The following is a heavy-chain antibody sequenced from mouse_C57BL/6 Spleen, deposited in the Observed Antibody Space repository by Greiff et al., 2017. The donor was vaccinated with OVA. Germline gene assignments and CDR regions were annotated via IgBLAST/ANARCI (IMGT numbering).Heavy chain of an antibody. Sequence: EVQLQQSGPELVKPGASVKISCKASGYTFTDYYMNWVKQSHGKSLEWIGDINPNNGGTSYNQKFKGKATLTVDKSSSTAYMELSSLTSEDSAVYYCARTPITTVGYFDYWGQGTTLTVSS. J-gene: IGHJ2*01. V-gene: IGHV1-26*01. D-gene: IGHD1-1*01. CDR2: INPNNGGT. CDR1: GYTFTDYY. CDR3: ARTPITTVGYFDY.